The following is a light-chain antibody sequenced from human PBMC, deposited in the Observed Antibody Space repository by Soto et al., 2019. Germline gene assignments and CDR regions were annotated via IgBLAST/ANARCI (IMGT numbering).Light chain of an antibody. CDR2: RNN. J-gene: IGLJ2*01. CDR3: AAWDDSLNGQV. Sequence: QAVVTQPPSVSGTPGQRVTISCSGSSSNVGSNAINWYQQLPGAAPKLLIYRNNQWPSGVPHRFSGSKSGTSASLAISGLQSEDEADYYCAAWDDSLNGQVFGGGTQLTVL. V-gene: IGLV1-44*01. CDR1: SSNVGSNA.